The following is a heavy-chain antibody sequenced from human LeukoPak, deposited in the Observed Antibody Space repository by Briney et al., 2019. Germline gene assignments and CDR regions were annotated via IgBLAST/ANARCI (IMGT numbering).Heavy chain of an antibody. V-gene: IGHV3-53*01. CDR3: ARRAGAYSHPYDY. CDR2: IYSDNT. Sequence: GGSLRLSCTVSGFTVSSNSMSWVRQDPGKGLEWVSFIYSDNTHYSDSVKGRFTISRDNSIQMNSLRAEDTAVYYCARRAGAYSHPYDYWGQGTLVTVSS. J-gene: IGHJ4*02. D-gene: IGHD4/OR15-4a*01. CDR1: GFTVSSNS.